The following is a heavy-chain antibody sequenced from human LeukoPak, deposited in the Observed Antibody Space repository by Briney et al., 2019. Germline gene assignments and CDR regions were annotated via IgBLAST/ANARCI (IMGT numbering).Heavy chain of an antibody. CDR1: GFRFHDYA. Sequence: GGSLRLSCAVSGFRFHDYAMHWVRQAPGKGLEWVASINWNSGSIGYADSVKGRFTISRDNAKNSLYLQMNSLRPDDMALYFCAKGNFYDGSGYIDYWGQGTLVTVSS. J-gene: IGHJ4*02. D-gene: IGHD3-22*01. CDR3: AKGNFYDGSGYIDY. V-gene: IGHV3-9*03. CDR2: INWNSGSI.